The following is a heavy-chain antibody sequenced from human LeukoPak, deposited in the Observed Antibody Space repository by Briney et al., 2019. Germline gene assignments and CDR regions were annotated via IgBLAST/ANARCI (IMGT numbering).Heavy chain of an antibody. CDR3: GKDDYGILTGYYFDY. V-gene: IGHV3-21*01. CDR1: GFTFSSYS. D-gene: IGHD3-9*01. CDR2: ISSSSSYI. Sequence: SGGSLRLSCAASGFTFSSYSMNWVRQAPGKGLEWVSSISSSSSYIYYADSVKGRFTISRDNAKNSLYLQMNSLRAEDTAVYYCGKDDYGILTGYYFDYWGQGTLVTVSS. J-gene: IGHJ4*02.